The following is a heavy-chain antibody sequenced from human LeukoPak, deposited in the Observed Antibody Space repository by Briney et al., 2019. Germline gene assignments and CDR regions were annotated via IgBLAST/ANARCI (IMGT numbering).Heavy chain of an antibody. CDR3: ARDVSSVTTYFDY. D-gene: IGHD4-17*01. J-gene: IGHJ4*02. CDR1: DYSIRNGYF. CDR2: IYESGST. Sequence: SETLSLTCTVSDYSIRNGYFWGWIRQPPGKGLEWIGSIYESGSTHYNPSLKSRVTISVDTSKNQFSLRLSSVTAADTAVYYCARDVSSVTTYFDYWGQGTLVTVSS. V-gene: IGHV4-38-2*02.